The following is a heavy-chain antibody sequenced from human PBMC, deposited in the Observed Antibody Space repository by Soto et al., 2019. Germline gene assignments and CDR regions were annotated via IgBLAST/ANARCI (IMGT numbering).Heavy chain of an antibody. CDR2: IMNSGAGT. J-gene: IGHJ5*02. V-gene: IGHV3-23*01. Sequence: PGGSLRLSCAASGFPFSTYAMSWVRQAPGKGLEWVSTIMNSGAGTYYPDSVKGRFTISRDNAKNTLYLQMNSLRAEDTAVYYCARVAPYYYDSSGYYYDAYWFDPWGQGTLVTVS. D-gene: IGHD3-22*01. CDR1: GFPFSTYA. CDR3: ARVAPYYYDSSGYYYDAYWFDP.